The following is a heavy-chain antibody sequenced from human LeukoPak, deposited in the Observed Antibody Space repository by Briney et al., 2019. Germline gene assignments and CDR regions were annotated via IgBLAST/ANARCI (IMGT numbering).Heavy chain of an antibody. CDR3: ARARYCSGGSCYGGYFDY. V-gene: IGHV3-30*03. J-gene: IGHJ4*02. CDR2: ISYDGSNK. CDR1: GFTFNNYG. Sequence: PGGSLRLSCVASGFTFNNYGLNWVRQAPGKGLEWVAVISYDGSNKYYADSVKGRFTISRDNSKSTLYLQMNSLRAEDTAVYYCARARYCSGGSCYGGYFDYWGQGTLVTVSS. D-gene: IGHD2-15*01.